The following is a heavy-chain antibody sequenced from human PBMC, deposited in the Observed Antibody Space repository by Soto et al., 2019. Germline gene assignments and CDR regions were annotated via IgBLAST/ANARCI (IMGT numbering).Heavy chain of an antibody. Sequence: GGSLRLSCAASGFTFSSYGMHWVRQAPGKGQEWVAVIWYDGSNKYYADSVKGRFTISRDNSKNTLYLQMNSLRAEDTAVYYCAREPYGDSGGSYFDYWGQGTLVTVSS. D-gene: IGHD4-17*01. CDR2: IWYDGSNK. CDR1: GFTFSSYG. V-gene: IGHV3-33*01. J-gene: IGHJ4*02. CDR3: AREPYGDSGGSYFDY.